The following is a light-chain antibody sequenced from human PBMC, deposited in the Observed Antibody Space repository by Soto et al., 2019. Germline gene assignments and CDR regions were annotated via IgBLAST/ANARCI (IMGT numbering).Light chain of an antibody. CDR2: EVS. CDR3: NSYTSKSTGV. Sequence: QSALTQPASVSGSPGQSITISCTGTSSDVGGYNYVSWYQQHPGKAPKLIIYEVSKRPSGFSNRFSGSKSGNTASLTISGLQAEDEDDYYCNSYTSKSTGVFGTGTKLTVL. J-gene: IGLJ1*01. V-gene: IGLV2-14*01. CDR1: SSDVGGYNY.